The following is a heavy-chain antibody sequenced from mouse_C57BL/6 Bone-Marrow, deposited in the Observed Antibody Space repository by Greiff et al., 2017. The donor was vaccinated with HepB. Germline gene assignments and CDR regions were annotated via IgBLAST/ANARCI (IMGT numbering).Heavy chain of an antibody. CDR2: IDPENGDT. CDR3: TAYDYDG. D-gene: IGHD2-4*01. Sequence: VQLKESGAELARPGASVKLSCKASGYTFTSYGISWVKQRTGQGLEWIGWIDPENGDTEYASKFQGKATLTADTSSNTAYLPLSGLTSENTAVYYCTAYDYDGGGQGTTLTVSS. J-gene: IGHJ2*01. V-gene: IGHV14-4*01. CDR1: GYTFTSYG.